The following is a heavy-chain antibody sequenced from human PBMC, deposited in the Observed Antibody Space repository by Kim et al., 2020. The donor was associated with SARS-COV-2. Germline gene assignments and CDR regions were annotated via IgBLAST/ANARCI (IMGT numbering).Heavy chain of an antibody. Sequence: ASVKVSCKASGYTFTSYGISWVRQAPGQGLEWMGWISAYNGNTNYAQKLQGRVTMTTDTSTSTAYMELRSLRSDDTAVYYRARGAAVVTLDAFDIWGQGTMVTVSS. CDR3: ARGAAVVTLDAFDI. V-gene: IGHV1-18*01. D-gene: IGHD2-21*02. CDR1: GYTFTSYG. CDR2: ISAYNGNT. J-gene: IGHJ3*02.